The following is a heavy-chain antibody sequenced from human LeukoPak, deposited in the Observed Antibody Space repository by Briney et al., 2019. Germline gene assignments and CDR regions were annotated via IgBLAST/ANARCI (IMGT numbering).Heavy chain of an antibody. D-gene: IGHD6-19*01. CDR3: ARGATPVAGAGPYYYYGMDV. Sequence: GASVKVSCKASGDSFTSYYMHWVRQAPGQGLEWLGIINPSGGSTSYAQKFQGRVTMTRDTSTSTLYMELSNLRSEDTAVYYCARGATPVAGAGPYYYYGMDVWGQGTTVTVSS. CDR1: GDSFTSYY. J-gene: IGHJ6*02. V-gene: IGHV1-46*01. CDR2: INPSGGST.